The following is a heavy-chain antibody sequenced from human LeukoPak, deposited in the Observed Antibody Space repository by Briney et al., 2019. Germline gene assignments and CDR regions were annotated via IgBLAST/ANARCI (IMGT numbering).Heavy chain of an antibody. V-gene: IGHV3-30*18. CDR1: GFTFSSYA. CDR3: AKRQDYYGSGSYYNLLDY. J-gene: IGHJ4*02. CDR2: ISYDGSNK. D-gene: IGHD3-10*01. Sequence: TGGSLRLSCAASGFTFSSYAMSWVRQAPGKGLEWVAVISYDGSNKYYADSVKGRFTISRDNSKNTLYLQMNSLRAEDTAVYYCAKRQDYYGSGSYYNLLDYWGQGTLVTVSS.